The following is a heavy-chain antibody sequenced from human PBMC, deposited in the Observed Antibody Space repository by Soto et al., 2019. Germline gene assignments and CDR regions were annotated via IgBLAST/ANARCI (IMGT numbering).Heavy chain of an antibody. V-gene: IGHV4-31*03. CDR1: GGSISSGGYY. CDR2: IYYSGST. Sequence: SETLSLTCTVSGGSISSGGYYWSWIRQHPGKGLEWIGYIYYSGSTYYNPSLKSRVTISVDTSKNQFSLKLSSVTAADTAVYYCARAVGTMVRGVIMSIDYWGQGTLVTVS. J-gene: IGHJ4*02. CDR3: ARAVGTMVRGVIMSIDY. D-gene: IGHD3-10*01.